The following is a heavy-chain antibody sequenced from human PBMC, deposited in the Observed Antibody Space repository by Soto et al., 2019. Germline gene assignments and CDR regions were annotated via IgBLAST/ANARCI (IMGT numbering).Heavy chain of an antibody. CDR2: INHSGST. CDR1: GGSFSGYY. Sequence: QVQLQQWGAGLLKPSETLSLTCAVYGGSFSGYYWSWIRQPPGKGLEWIGEINHSGSTNYNPSLKSRVPLSVDTSKNQFSLKLSSVTAADTAVYYCARWREDIVVVVAENWFDPWGQGTLVTVSS. J-gene: IGHJ5*02. CDR3: ARWREDIVVVVAENWFDP. D-gene: IGHD2-15*01. V-gene: IGHV4-34*01.